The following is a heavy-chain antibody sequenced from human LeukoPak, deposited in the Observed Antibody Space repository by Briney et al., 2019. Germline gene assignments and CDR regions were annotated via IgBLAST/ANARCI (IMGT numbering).Heavy chain of an antibody. J-gene: IGHJ5*02. D-gene: IGHD3-9*01. Sequence: GESLKISCKGSGYSFTSYWIGWVRQMPGKGLEWMGIIYPGDSDTRYSPSFQGQVTISADESISTAYLQWSSLKASDTAMYYCARSPDYDILTGYYLAFDPWGQGTLVTVSS. CDR1: GYSFTSYW. CDR3: ARSPDYDILTGYYLAFDP. V-gene: IGHV5-51*01. CDR2: IYPGDSDT.